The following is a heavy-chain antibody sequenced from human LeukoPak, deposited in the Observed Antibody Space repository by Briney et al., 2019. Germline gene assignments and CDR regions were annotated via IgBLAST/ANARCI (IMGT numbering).Heavy chain of an antibody. V-gene: IGHV4-31*03. CDR2: IYYSGST. D-gene: IGHD3-22*01. J-gene: IGHJ4*02. CDR1: GGSISSGGYY. Sequence: SETLSLTCTVSGGSISSGGYYWRWIRQHPGKGVEWIGYIYYSGSTYYNPSLKSRVTISVDTSKNQFSLKLSSVTAADTAVYYCARVYTTGIVVDYWGQGTLVTVSS. CDR3: ARVYTTGIVVDY.